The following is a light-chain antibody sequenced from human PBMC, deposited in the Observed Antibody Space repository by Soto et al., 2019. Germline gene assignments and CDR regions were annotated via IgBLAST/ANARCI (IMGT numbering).Light chain of an antibody. V-gene: IGKV3-15*01. CDR1: QSFTRR. CDR3: QHYNTSPRT. CDR2: GAS. J-gene: IGKJ1*01. Sequence: TVMTQSPATLSVSPGDTATLSCRASQSFTRRLAWYQQKPGQAPRLLIYGASTRATGIPARFSGSGSGTEFTLTISHLQSEDFAVYYCQHYNTSPRTFGQGTKVEMK.